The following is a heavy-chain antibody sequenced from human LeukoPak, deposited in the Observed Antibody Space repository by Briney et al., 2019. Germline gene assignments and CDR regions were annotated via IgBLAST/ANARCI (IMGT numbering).Heavy chain of an antibody. CDR1: GFTFSSYS. J-gene: IGHJ4*02. D-gene: IGHD3-22*01. CDR3: ARVNHYDSSGYPY. Sequence: GGSLRLSCAASGFTFSSYSMNWVRQAPGKRLEWVSSISSSSSYIYYADSVKGRFTISRDNAKNSLYLQMNSLRAEDTAVYYCARVNHYDSSGYPYWGQGTLVTVSS. CDR2: ISSSSSYI. V-gene: IGHV3-21*01.